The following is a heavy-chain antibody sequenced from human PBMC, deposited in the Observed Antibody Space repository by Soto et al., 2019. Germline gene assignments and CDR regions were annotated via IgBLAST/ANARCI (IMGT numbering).Heavy chain of an antibody. CDR2: ISGSGGST. Sequence: EVQLLESGGGLVQPGGSLRLSCAASGFTFSSYAMSWVRQAPGKGLEWVSAISGSGGSTYYADSVKGRFTISRDNSKNPLYLQMNSLRAEDTAVYYCAKDVYGDYYDSSGFYDYWGQGTLVTVSS. CDR1: GFTFSSYA. J-gene: IGHJ4*02. V-gene: IGHV3-23*01. CDR3: AKDVYGDYYDSSGFYDY. D-gene: IGHD3-22*01.